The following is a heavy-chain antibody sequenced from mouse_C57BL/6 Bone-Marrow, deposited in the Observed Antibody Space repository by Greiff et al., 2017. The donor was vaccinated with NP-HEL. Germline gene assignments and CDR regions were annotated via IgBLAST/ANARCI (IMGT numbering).Heavy chain of an antibody. CDR1: GYSFTDYN. CDR3: ASWDWNAMDY. CDR2: INPNYGTT. Sequence: LVESGPELVKPGASVKISCKASGYSFTDYNMNWVKQSNGKSLEWIGVINPNYGTTSYNQKFKGKATLTVDQSSSTAYMQLNSLTSEDSAVYYCASWDWNAMDYWGQGTSVTVSS. J-gene: IGHJ4*01. V-gene: IGHV1-39*01. D-gene: IGHD4-1*01.